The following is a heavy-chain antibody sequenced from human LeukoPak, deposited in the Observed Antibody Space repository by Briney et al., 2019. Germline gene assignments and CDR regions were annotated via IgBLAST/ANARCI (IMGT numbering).Heavy chain of an antibody. Sequence: PGGSLRLSCAASGFTLGAFAMHWVRQAPGKGLEWVSLIDKDGRSTYYADSVKDRFTISRDNGKNSLYLQMNSLRTEDTALYYCATWAFYHSLDVWGQGTTVTVSS. J-gene: IGHJ6*02. D-gene: IGHD1-26*01. CDR2: IDKDGRST. V-gene: IGHV3-43*02. CDR1: GFTLGAFA. CDR3: ATWAFYHSLDV.